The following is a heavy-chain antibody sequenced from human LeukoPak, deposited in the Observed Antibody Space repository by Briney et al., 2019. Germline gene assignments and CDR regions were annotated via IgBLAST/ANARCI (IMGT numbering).Heavy chain of an antibody. CDR2: INHSGNT. D-gene: IGHD3-22*01. J-gene: IGHJ4*02. CDR1: GGSFSGYY. Sequence: PSETLSPTCAVYGGSFSGYYCSWIRQPPGKGLEWIGEINHSGNTNYNPSLKSRVTISIDTSKNQFSLKLTSVTAADTAVYYCARMEDRSGFFDRWGQGTLVTVSS. CDR3: ARMEDRSGFFDR. V-gene: IGHV4-34*01.